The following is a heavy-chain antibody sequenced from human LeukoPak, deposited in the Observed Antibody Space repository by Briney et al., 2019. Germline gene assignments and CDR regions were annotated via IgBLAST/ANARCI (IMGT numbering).Heavy chain of an antibody. D-gene: IGHD4-11*01. CDR1: GDACSVYY. CDR2: INHSGST. Sequence: SETLSLTCAVYGDACSVYYWSWIRQPPGKGLEWSGEINHSGSTNYNPSLKSRVTISVDTSKNQSSLKLSSVTAADTAVYYCARFAVTTIALVNWFDPWGQGTLVTVSS. V-gene: IGHV4-34*01. CDR3: ARFAVTTIALVNWFDP. J-gene: IGHJ5*02.